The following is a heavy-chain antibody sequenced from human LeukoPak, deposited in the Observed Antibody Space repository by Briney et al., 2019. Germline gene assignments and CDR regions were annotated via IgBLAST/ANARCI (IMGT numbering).Heavy chain of an antibody. CDR2: INPNSGGT. CDR3: ARGRGYYDSSGRPDAFDI. Sequence: ASVKVSCKASEYTFTGYYMHWVRQAPGQGLEWMGRINPNSGGTNYAQKFQGRVTMTRDTSISTAYMELSRPRSDDTAVYYCARGRGYYDSSGRPDAFDIWGQGTMVTVSS. D-gene: IGHD3-22*01. V-gene: IGHV1-2*06. J-gene: IGHJ3*02. CDR1: EYTFTGYY.